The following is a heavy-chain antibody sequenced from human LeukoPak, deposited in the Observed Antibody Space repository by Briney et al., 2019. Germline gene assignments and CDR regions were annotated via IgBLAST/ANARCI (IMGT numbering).Heavy chain of an antibody. D-gene: IGHD1-26*01. Sequence: GGSLRLSCKASGFTFRSYEMAWVRQAPGTGLEWISYISSGGTTIKDADSVKGRFTISRDDARSSVYLQMNSLRAEDTAVYYCAGGPQYGGSFAYWGQGTLVTVSS. J-gene: IGHJ4*02. CDR1: GFTFRSYE. CDR2: ISSGGTTI. CDR3: AGGPQYGGSFAY. V-gene: IGHV3-48*03.